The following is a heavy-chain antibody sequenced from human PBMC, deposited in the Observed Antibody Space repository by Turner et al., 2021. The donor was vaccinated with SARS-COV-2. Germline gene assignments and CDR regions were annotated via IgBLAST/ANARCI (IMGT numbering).Heavy chain of an antibody. D-gene: IGHD3-3*01. CDR3: TTDSGPITIFGVATRYGMDV. J-gene: IGHJ6*02. CDR2: IKIKTEGGTT. V-gene: IGHV3-15*01. Sequence: EVQLVESGGGLVKPGGSLRLSCAASGFNSSYAWMSWVRQAPGKGLELVGRIKIKTEGGTTDYAAPVKGRFTISRDDSKNTVYLQMNSLKTEDTAVYYCTTDSGPITIFGVATRYGMDVWGQGTTVTVSS. CDR1: GFNSSYAW.